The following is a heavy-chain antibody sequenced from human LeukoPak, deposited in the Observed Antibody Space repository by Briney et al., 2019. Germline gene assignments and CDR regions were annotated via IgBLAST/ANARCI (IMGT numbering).Heavy chain of an antibody. J-gene: IGHJ4*02. CDR3: ARDRHDSSGYYLDFDY. V-gene: IGHV4-34*01. CDR1: GGSFSGYY. CDR2: INHSGST. D-gene: IGHD3-22*01. Sequence: SETLSLTCAVYGGSFSGYYWSWIRQPPGKGLEWIGEINHSGSTNYNPSLKSRVTISVDTSKNQFSLKLSSVTAADTAVYYCARDRHDSSGYYLDFDYWGQGTLVTVSS.